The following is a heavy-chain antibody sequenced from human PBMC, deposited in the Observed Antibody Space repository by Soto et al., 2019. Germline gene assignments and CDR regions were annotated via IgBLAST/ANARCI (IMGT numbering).Heavy chain of an antibody. CDR1: GGSFSGYY. CDR2: INHSGST. D-gene: IGHD6-6*01. J-gene: IGHJ4*02. CDR3: ARGRYSSSYYFDY. V-gene: IGHV4-34*01. Sequence: QVQLQQWGAGLLKPSETLSLTCAVYGGSFSGYYWSWIRQPPGKGLEWIGEINHSGSTNYNPSLKIRVTISVDTSKNQFSLKLSSVTAADTAVYYCARGRYSSSYYFDYWGQGTLVTVSS.